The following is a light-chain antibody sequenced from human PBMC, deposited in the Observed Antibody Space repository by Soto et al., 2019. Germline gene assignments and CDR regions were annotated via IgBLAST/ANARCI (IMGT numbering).Light chain of an antibody. J-gene: IGLJ3*02. Sequence: QSALTQPASVSGSPGQSITISCTGTSSDVGGYNYVSWYQQHPGKAPKLLIYEVTYRPSGVSDRFSGSKSGNTASLTISGLQAEDEANYYCNSYTSITTWVFGGGTQLTVL. CDR3: NSYTSITTWV. CDR2: EVT. V-gene: IGLV2-14*03. CDR1: SSDVGGYNY.